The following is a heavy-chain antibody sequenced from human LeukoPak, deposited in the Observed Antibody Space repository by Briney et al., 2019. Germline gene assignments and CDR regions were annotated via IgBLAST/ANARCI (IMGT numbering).Heavy chain of an antibody. CDR3: ARAEDYYDSSGYYLDAFDI. D-gene: IGHD3-22*01. CDR1: GFTFSSYW. V-gene: IGHV3-7*01. CDR2: IKQDGSEK. J-gene: IGHJ3*02. Sequence: PGGSLRLSCAASGFTFSSYWMSWVRQAPGKGLEWVANIKQDGSEKYYVDSVKGRFTISRDNAKNSLYLQMNSLRAEDTAVYYCARAEDYYDSSGYYLDAFDIWGQGTMVTVSS.